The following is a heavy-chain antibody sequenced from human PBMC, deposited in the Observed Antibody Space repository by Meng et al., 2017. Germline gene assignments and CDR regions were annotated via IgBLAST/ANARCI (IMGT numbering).Heavy chain of an antibody. V-gene: IGHV3-13*01. Sequence: GESLKISCAASGFTFSSYDMHWVRQATGKGLEWVSAIGTAGDTYYPGSVKGRFTISRENAKNSLYLQMNSLRAGDTAVYYCARVPPPDQNQDWYFDLCGRGTLVTVSS. CDR3: ARVPPPDQNQDWYFDL. CDR1: GFTFSSYD. CDR2: IGTAGDT. J-gene: IGHJ2*01.